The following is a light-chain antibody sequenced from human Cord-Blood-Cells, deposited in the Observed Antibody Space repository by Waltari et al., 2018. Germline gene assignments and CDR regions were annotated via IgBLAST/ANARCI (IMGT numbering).Light chain of an antibody. V-gene: IGLV1-40*01. Sequence: QSVLTQPPSVSGAPGQRVTISCTGRSFNIGAGYDVHWYQQLPGTAPKLLIYGNSNRPSGVPDRFSGSKSGTSASLAITGLQAEDEADYYCQSYDSSLSGHVVFGGGTKLTVL. J-gene: IGLJ2*01. CDR1: SFNIGAGYD. CDR2: GNS. CDR3: QSYDSSLSGHVV.